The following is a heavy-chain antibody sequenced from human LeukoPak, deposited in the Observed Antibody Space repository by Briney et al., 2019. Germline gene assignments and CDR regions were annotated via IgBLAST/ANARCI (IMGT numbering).Heavy chain of an antibody. J-gene: IGHJ4*02. Sequence: GGSLRLSCAASGFTFSSYAMGWVRQAPGKGLEWVSAISGSGGSTYYADSVKGRFTISRDNAKNSLYLQMNSLRAEDTAVYYCAREEGYGDYFDCWGQGTLVTVSS. CDR3: AREEGYGDYFDC. CDR1: GFTFSSYA. D-gene: IGHD4-17*01. CDR2: ISGSGGST. V-gene: IGHV3-23*01.